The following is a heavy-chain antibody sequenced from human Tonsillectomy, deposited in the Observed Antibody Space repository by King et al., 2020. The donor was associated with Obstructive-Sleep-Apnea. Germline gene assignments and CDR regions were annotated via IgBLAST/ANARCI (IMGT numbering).Heavy chain of an antibody. D-gene: IGHD3-16*01. CDR2: SSWNSGSI. Sequence: VQLVESGGGLVQPGRSLRLSCAASGFSFDDYAMHWVRQAPGKGLEWVSGSSWNSGSIGYADSVRGRFTISRDNAKNSLYLQMNSLRAEDTALYYCSRDGVMEIYSFSGMDVWGQGTTVTVSS. J-gene: IGHJ6*02. CDR3: SRDGVMEIYSFSGMDV. V-gene: IGHV3-9*01. CDR1: GFSFDDYA.